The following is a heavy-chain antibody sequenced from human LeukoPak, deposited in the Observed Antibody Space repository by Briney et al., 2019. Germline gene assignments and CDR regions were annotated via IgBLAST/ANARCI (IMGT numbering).Heavy chain of an antibody. D-gene: IGHD2-15*01. Sequence: GGSLRLSCAASGFTFSSYEMNWVRQAPGKGLEWVSGISGSGDNTFYADSVKGRLTMSRDNSKNTLWLQLDSLRAEDTAVYYCAKETLGCSGPSCYSVQVYYFDYWGRGTLVTVSS. CDR3: AKETLGCSGPSCYSVQVYYFDY. J-gene: IGHJ4*02. V-gene: IGHV3-23*01. CDR1: GFTFSSYE. CDR2: ISGSGDNT.